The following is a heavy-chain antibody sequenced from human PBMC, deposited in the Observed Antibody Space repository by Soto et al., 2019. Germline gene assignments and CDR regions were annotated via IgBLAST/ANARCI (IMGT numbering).Heavy chain of an antibody. CDR2: IYYSGST. J-gene: IGHJ3*02. Sequence: PSETLSLTCTVSGGSISSGGYYWSWIRQHPGKGLEWIGYIYYSGSTYYNPSLKSRVTISVDTSKNQFSLKLSSVTAADTAVYYCARDLRDYDILTGYYGSHAFDIWGQGTMVTVSS. CDR1: GGSISSGGYY. D-gene: IGHD3-9*01. CDR3: ARDLRDYDILTGYYGSHAFDI. V-gene: IGHV4-31*03.